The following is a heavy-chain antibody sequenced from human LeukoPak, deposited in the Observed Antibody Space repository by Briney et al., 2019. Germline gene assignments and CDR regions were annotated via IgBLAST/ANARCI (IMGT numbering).Heavy chain of an antibody. CDR1: GGTFSSYA. CDR3: ASGLIAVAGYFDY. Sequence: SVKVSCKASGGTFSSYAISWVRQAPGQGLEWMGGIIPIFGTANYAQKFQGRVTITADQSTSTAYMELSSLTSEDTALYYCASGLIAVAGYFDYWGQGTLVTVSS. CDR2: IIPIFGTA. V-gene: IGHV1-69*13. J-gene: IGHJ4*02. D-gene: IGHD6-19*01.